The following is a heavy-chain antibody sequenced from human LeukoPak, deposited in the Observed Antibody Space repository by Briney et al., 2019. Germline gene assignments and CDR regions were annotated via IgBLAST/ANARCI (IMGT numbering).Heavy chain of an antibody. CDR2: ISYDGSNK. J-gene: IGHJ4*02. CDR3: ARGRGIVVVPAAVDY. D-gene: IGHD2-2*01. Sequence: GGSLRLSCAASGFTFSSYAMHWVRQAPGKGLEWVAVISYDGSNKYYADSVKGRFTISRDNSKNTLYLQMNSLRAEDTAVYYCARGRGIVVVPAAVDYWGQGTLATVSS. CDR1: GFTFSSYA. V-gene: IGHV3-30-3*01.